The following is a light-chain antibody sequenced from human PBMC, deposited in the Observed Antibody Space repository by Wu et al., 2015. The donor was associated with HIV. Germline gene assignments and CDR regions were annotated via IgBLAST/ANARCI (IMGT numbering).Light chain of an antibody. CDR2: GCI. V-gene: IGKV3-15*01. Sequence: IYGCIHRTGRPGIPGQRFSGRVGSGTEFTLTISSLQSEDFAVYYCQQYNNWPPLTFGGGTKVEIK. J-gene: IGKJ4*01. CDR3: QQYNNWPPLT.